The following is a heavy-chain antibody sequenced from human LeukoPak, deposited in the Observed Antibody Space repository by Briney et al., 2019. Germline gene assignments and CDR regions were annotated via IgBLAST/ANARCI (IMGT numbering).Heavy chain of an antibody. CDR2: IFPGDSDT. CDR3: ARWVTADRGKKDAFDI. Sequence: GESLKISCKGSGYSFTSNWLGWVRQMPGKGQEPMGIIFPGDSDTRYSPSFQGQVTFSSDKSITTAYLQWSSLKSSDTAIYYCARWVTADRGKKDAFDIWGQGTMVTVSS. V-gene: IGHV5-51*01. J-gene: IGHJ3*02. D-gene: IGHD2-21*02. CDR1: GYSFTSNW.